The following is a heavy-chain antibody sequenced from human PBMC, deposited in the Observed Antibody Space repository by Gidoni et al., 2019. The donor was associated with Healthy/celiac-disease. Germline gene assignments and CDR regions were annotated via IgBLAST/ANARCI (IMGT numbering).Heavy chain of an antibody. D-gene: IGHD2-2*01. CDR3: AVCSSTSCYWPTWYYYGMDV. V-gene: IGHV1-2*02. CDR1: GYTFTGYY. CDR2: INPNSGGT. J-gene: IGHJ6*02. Sequence: QVQLVQSGAEVKKPGASVKVSCKASGYTFTGYYMHWVRQAPGQGLEWMGWINPNSGGTNYAQKFQGRVTMTRDTSISTAYMELSRLRSDDTAVYYCAVCSSTSCYWPTWYYYGMDVWGQGTTVTVSS.